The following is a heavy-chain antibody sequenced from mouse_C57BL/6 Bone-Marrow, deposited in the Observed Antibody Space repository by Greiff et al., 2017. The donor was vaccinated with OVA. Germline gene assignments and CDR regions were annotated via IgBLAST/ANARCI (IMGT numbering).Heavy chain of an antibody. CDR3: AREYSYPGYGEV. CDR1: GFTFSDFY. V-gene: IGHV7-1*01. J-gene: IGHJ1*03. CDR2: SRNKANDYTT. D-gene: IGHD1-1*01. Sequence: EVKLVESGGGLVQSGRSLRLSCATSGFTFSDFYMEWVRQAPGKSLEWIAASRNKANDYTTEYSASVKGRFIVSRDTSQSILYLQMNAMRAEYTASYDCAREYSYPGYGEVWGTGTTVTVSS.